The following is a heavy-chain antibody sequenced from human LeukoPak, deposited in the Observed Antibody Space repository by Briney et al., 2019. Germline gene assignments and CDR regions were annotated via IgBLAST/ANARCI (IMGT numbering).Heavy chain of an antibody. CDR2: INPNSGGT. CDR3: AXXXXXXSXGYDX. J-gene: IGHJ4*02. V-gene: IGHV1-2*02. Sequence: ASVKVSCKASGYTFTGYYMHWVRQAPGQGLEWMGWINPNSGGTNYAQKFQGRVTMTRDTSISTAYMELNRLRSDDTAVYYCAXXXXXXSXGYDXWGQGTLVTXXS. D-gene: IGHD3-22*01. CDR1: GYTFTGYY.